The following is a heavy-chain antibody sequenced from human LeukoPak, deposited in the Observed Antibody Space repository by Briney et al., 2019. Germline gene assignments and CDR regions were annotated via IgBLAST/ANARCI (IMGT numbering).Heavy chain of an antibody. CDR2: IKSDGSST. CDR3: ARSLLGYYYDSSGPFDY. J-gene: IGHJ4*02. V-gene: IGHV3-74*01. Sequence: GGSLRLSCAASGFTFSSYWMHWVRQAPGKGLVWVSRIKSDGSSTSYADSVKGRFTISRDNAKNTLYLQMNSLRAEDTAVYNCARSLLGYYYDSSGPFDYWGQGTLVPVSS. D-gene: IGHD3-22*01. CDR1: GFTFSSYW.